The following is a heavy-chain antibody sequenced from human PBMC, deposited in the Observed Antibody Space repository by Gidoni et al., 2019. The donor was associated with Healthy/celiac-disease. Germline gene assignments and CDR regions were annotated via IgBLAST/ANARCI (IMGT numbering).Heavy chain of an antibody. J-gene: IGHJ3*02. CDR2: INSDGSST. Sequence: EVQLVESGGGLVQPGGSLRLSCAASGFTFSSYWMHWVRQAPGKGLVWVSRINSDGSSTSYADSVKGRFTISRDNAKNTLYLQMNSLRAEDTAVYYCARGGAYCGGDCYRDDAFDIWGQGTMVTVSS. CDR1: GFTFSSYW. CDR3: ARGGAYCGGDCYRDDAFDI. D-gene: IGHD2-21*01. V-gene: IGHV3-74*01.